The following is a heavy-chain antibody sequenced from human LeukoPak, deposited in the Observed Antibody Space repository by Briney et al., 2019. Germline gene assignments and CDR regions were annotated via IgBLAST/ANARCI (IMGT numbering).Heavy chain of an antibody. CDR2: IIPIFGTA. J-gene: IGHJ6*03. V-gene: IGHV1-69*06. CDR1: GYTLTDYG. D-gene: IGHD1-26*01. Sequence: ASVKVSCKAFGYTLTDYGISWVRQAPGQGLEWMGGIIPIFGTANYAQKFQGRVTITADKSTSTAYMELSSLRSEDTAVYYCARVSGSYYLRDYYYYMDVWGKGTTVTVSS. CDR3: ARVSGSYYLRDYYYYMDV.